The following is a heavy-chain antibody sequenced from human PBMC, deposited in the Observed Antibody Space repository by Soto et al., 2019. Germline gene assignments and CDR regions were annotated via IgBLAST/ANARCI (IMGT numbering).Heavy chain of an antibody. J-gene: IGHJ4*02. D-gene: IGHD3-22*01. CDR3: ASHYDSSGYYYRGLDY. CDR2: IIPIFGTA. CDR1: GDTFSTYT. Sequence: ASVKVSCKASGDTFSTYTITWMRQAPGQGLEWMGGIIPIFGTADYAQKFQGRVTITADESTSTGNMELSSLRSEDTAVYYCASHYDSSGYYYRGLDYWGQGTLVTVSS. V-gene: IGHV1-69*13.